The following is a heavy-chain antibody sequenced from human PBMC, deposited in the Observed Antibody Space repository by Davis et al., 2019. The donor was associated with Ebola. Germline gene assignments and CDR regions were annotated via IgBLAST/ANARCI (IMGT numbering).Heavy chain of an antibody. J-gene: IGHJ6*04. V-gene: IGHV1-46*01. Sequence: ASVKVSRMASVYTLPSYYMHWVRQPPGQGLEWMGIINPSGCSTSYAQKFQGRVTMTRDTSTSTVNMEMSSLRSEDTAVYYCAKDRDTCGVATIKGGSYYYVYYGMDVWGKGTTVTVSS. CDR3: AKDRDTCGVATIKGGSYYYVYYGMDV. D-gene: IGHD5-12*01. CDR1: VYTLPSYY. CDR2: INPSGCST.